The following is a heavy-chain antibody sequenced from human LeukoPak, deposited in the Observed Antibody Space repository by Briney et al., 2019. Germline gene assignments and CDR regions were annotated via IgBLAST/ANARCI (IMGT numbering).Heavy chain of an antibody. V-gene: IGHV3-48*03. D-gene: IGHD3-22*01. J-gene: IGHJ4*02. CDR3: TTLGYHLDS. Sequence: GSLRLSCAASGFDFGAYEMNWVRQAPGKGLEWVAYFAGSDTTTYYADSVKGRFIISRDNARSSLYLQMNSLRAEDTALYYCTTLGYHLDSWGQGTLVTVSS. CDR2: FAGSDTTT. CDR1: GFDFGAYE.